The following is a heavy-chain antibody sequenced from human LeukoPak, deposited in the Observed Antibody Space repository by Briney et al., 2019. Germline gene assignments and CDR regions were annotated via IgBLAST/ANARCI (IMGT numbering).Heavy chain of an antibody. CDR3: ARYQRLDYMDV. Sequence: GGSLRLSCAASGFTVSSNYMSWVRQAPGKGLEWVSVIYSGGSTYYADSVKGRFTISRDNSKNTLYLQINSLRAEDTAVYYCARYQRLDYMDVWGKGTTVTISS. V-gene: IGHV3-66*01. CDR1: GFTVSSNY. J-gene: IGHJ6*03. CDR2: IYSGGST. D-gene: IGHD6-19*01.